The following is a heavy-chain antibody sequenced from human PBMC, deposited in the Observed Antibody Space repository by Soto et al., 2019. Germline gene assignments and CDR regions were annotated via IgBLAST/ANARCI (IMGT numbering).Heavy chain of an antibody. CDR3: ARKILGSTSRPNYWYFDV. D-gene: IGHD3-16*01. Sequence: EVQLLESGGGLVQPEGSLRLSCAGSGFTFINYAMNWVRQVPGKGLEWVSSISGGGDAAFFPDSVRGRFTISRDNSKNTVTLLMNSLGVDDTAVYYCARKILGSTSRPNYWYFDVWGRGTLVTVSS. CDR1: GFTFINYA. V-gene: IGHV3-23*01. J-gene: IGHJ2*01. CDR2: ISGGGDAA.